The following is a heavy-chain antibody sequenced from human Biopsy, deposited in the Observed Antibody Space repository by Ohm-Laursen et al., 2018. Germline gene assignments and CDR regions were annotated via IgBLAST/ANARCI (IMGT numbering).Heavy chain of an antibody. CDR2: IFYDGSNT. J-gene: IGHJ6*02. CDR1: GFTVYNNY. V-gene: IGHV3-30*18. CDR3: AKDRYNYTPIGGFSMDV. Sequence: SLRLSCAASGFTVYNNYMTRVRQAPGKGLEWAAFIFYDGSNTYYADSVKGRFTISRDNSRDTLYLQMSSLRAEDTAVYYCAKDRYNYTPIGGFSMDVWGQGTTVTVSS. D-gene: IGHD5-18*01.